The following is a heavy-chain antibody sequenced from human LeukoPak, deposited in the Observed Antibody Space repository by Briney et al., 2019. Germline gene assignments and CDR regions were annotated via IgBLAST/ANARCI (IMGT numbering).Heavy chain of an antibody. J-gene: IGHJ2*01. Sequence: SETLSLTCTVSGGSISNSRHYWGWIRQPPGKALEWIGSIFYSGITYYNPSLMSRVTKSVDTSKDQFSLTLTSVTAADTALYYCARPGSLGAAANYWFFDLWGPGTLVTVSS. CDR3: ARPGSLGAAANYWFFDL. CDR2: IFYSGIT. D-gene: IGHD2-15*01. CDR1: GGSISNSRHY. V-gene: IGHV4-39*01.